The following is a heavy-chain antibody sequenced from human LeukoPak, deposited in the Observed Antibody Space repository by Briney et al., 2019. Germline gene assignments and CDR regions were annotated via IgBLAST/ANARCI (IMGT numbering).Heavy chain of an antibody. D-gene: IGHD3-16*02. CDR1: GYTFTSYY. Sequence: GASVKVSCKASGYTFTSYYMHWVRQAPGQGLEWMGIINPSGGSTSYAQKFQGRVTMTRDMSTSTVYMELSSLRSEDTAVYYCARDTMITFGGVIVTYYYYYMDVWGKGTTVTVSS. J-gene: IGHJ6*03. CDR3: ARDTMITFGGVIVTYYYYYMDV. CDR2: INPSGGST. V-gene: IGHV1-46*01.